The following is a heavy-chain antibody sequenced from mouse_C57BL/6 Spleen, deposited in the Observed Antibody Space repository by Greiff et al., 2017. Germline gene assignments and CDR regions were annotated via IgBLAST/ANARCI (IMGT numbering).Heavy chain of an antibody. CDR2: IWGDGST. Sequence: VKLVESGPGLVAPSQSLSITCTVSGFSLTSYGVSWVRQPPGKGLEWLGVIWGDGSTHYHSALISRLSISKDNSKSQVFLKLNSLQTDDTATYYCAKKSPYYGSSYPYWYFDVWGTGTTVTVSS. V-gene: IGHV2-3*01. J-gene: IGHJ1*03. CDR1: GFSLTSYG. D-gene: IGHD1-1*01. CDR3: AKKSPYYGSSYPYWYFDV.